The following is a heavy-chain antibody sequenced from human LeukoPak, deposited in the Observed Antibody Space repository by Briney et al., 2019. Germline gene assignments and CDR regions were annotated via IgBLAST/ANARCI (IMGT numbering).Heavy chain of an antibody. CDR3: AKDRGYSYGGDFDY. D-gene: IGHD5-18*01. CDR1: GFTFSSYG. Sequence: GGSLRLSCAASGFTFSSYGMHWLRPAPGKGLEWVAVISYDGSNKYYADSVKGRFTISRDNSKNALYLQMNSLRAEDTAVYFCAKDRGYSYGGDFDYWGQGTLVTVSS. CDR2: ISYDGSNK. J-gene: IGHJ4*02. V-gene: IGHV3-30*18.